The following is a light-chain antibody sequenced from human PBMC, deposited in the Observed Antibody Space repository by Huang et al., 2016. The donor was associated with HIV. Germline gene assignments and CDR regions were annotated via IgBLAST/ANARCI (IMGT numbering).Light chain of an antibody. CDR2: AAS. J-gene: IGKJ3*01. CDR1: QDISNS. V-gene: IGKV1-9*01. CDR3: QQLNSFL. Sequence: IQLTQSPSSLSASVGDRVSISCRASQDISNSLAWYQLRPGKAPKLLSYAASTLQSGVPSRFSGSGSGTVFALTISGLQPEDFATYYCQQLNSFLFGPGTKVDIK.